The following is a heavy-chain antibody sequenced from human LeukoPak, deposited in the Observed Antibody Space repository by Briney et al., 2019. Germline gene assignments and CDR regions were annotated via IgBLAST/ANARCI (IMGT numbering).Heavy chain of an antibody. CDR1: GGSISSGDYY. V-gene: IGHV4-30-4*01. D-gene: IGHD6-19*01. CDR3: AREGIAVAGAFDI. J-gene: IGHJ3*02. CDR2: IYYSGST. Sequence: PSQTLSLTCTVSGGSISSGDYYWSWIRRPPGKGLEWIGYIYYSGSTNYNPSLKSRVTISVDTSKNQFSLKLSSVTAADTAVYYCAREGIAVAGAFDIWDQGTMVTVSS.